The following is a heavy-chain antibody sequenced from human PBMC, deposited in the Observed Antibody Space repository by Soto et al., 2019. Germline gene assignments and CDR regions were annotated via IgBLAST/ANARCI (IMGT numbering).Heavy chain of an antibody. J-gene: IGHJ6*02. V-gene: IGHV1-58*01. CDR1: GFTFSISA. CDR2: IVVGSGNT. Sequence: SVKVSCKASGFTFSISAVQWVRQARGQRLEWIGWIVVGSGNTNYAQKFQGRVTITADKSTSTAYMELSSLRSEDTAVYYCAAGKMAAYYGMDVWGQGTTVTVSS. CDR3: AAGKMAAYYGMDV. D-gene: IGHD2-8*01.